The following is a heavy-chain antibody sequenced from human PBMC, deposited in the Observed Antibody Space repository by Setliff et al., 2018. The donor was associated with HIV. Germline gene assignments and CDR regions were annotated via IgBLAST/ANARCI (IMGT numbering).Heavy chain of an antibody. CDR1: GFTFGSYA. CDR3: ARDWRSGYDLNFDY. J-gene: IGHJ4*02. D-gene: IGHD5-12*01. CDR2: ISYDGSYK. Sequence: PGGSLRLSCAASGFTFGSYAMHWVRQAPGKGLEWVAVISYDGSYKYYADSVKGRFTISRDNAKNSLYLQMNSLRAEDTAIYYCARDWRSGYDLNFDYWGQGTLVTVSS. V-gene: IGHV3-30*04.